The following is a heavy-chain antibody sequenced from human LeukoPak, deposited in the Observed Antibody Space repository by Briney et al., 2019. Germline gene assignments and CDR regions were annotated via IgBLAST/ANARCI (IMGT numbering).Heavy chain of an antibody. CDR2: ISSSSAYI. V-gene: IGHV3-21*01. D-gene: IGHD5-18*01. J-gene: IGHJ4*02. Sequence: PGGSLRLSCAASGFTFSTYSMNWVRQAPGKGLEWVSSISSSSAYIYYADSVKGRFTISRDNAENSLYLQMNSLRAEDTAVYYCARASGDTVDTTTMGSYWGQGTLVTVSS. CDR3: ARASGDTVDTTTMGSY. CDR1: GFTFSTYS.